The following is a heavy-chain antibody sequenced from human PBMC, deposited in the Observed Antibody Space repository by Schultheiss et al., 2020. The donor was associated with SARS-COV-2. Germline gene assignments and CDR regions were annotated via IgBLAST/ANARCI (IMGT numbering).Heavy chain of an antibody. V-gene: IGHV5-10-1*01. Sequence: GGSLRLSCKGSGYSFTSYWISWVRQMPGKGLEWMGRIDPSDSYTNYSPSFQGHVTISADKSISTAYLQWSSLKASDTAMYYCARHRMYYDFWIGYMDVWGKGTTVTVSS. D-gene: IGHD3-3*01. CDR3: ARHRMYYDFWIGYMDV. CDR1: GYSFTSYW. J-gene: IGHJ6*03. CDR2: IDPSDSYT.